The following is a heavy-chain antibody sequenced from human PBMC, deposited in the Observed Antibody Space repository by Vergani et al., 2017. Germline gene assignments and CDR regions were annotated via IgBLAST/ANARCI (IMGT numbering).Heavy chain of an antibody. CDR2: IIPIFGTA. Sequence: QVQLVQSGAEVKKPGSSVKVSCKASGGTFSSYAISWVRQAPGQGLEWMGGIIPIFGTANYAQKFQGRVTITADESTSTAYMELSSLRAEDTAVYYCAISLLVVVHSKYNWFDPWGQGTLVTVSS. D-gene: IGHD2-2*01. V-gene: IGHV1-69*01. J-gene: IGHJ5*02. CDR1: GGTFSSYA. CDR3: AISLLVVVHSKYNWFDP.